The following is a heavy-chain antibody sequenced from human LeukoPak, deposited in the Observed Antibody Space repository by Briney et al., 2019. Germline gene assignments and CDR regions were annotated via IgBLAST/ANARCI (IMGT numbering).Heavy chain of an antibody. V-gene: IGHV3-21*01. J-gene: IGHJ4*02. CDR1: GFTFSSYS. Sequence: GGSLRLSCAASGFTFSSYSMNWVRQAPGKGLEWVSSISSSSSYIYYADSVKGRFTISRDNAKDSLYLQMNSLRAEDTAVYYCARDLGDYVWGSYRYSHFDYWGQGTLVTVSS. CDR2: ISSSSSYI. D-gene: IGHD3-16*02. CDR3: ARDLGDYVWGSYRYSHFDY.